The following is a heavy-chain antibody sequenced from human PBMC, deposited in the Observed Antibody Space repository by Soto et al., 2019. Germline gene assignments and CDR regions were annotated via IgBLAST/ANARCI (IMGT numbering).Heavy chain of an antibody. J-gene: IGHJ4*02. D-gene: IGHD3-3*01. V-gene: IGHV4-59*01. CDR1: GGSISSYY. CDR2: IYYSGST. CDR3: ARAVLEWSSTPYYFDY. Sequence: SETLSLTCTVSGGSISSYYWSWIRQPPGKGLEWIGYIYYSGSTNYNPSLKSRVTISVDTSKNQFSLKLSSVTAADTAVYYCARAVLEWSSTPYYFDYWGQGTLVTVSS.